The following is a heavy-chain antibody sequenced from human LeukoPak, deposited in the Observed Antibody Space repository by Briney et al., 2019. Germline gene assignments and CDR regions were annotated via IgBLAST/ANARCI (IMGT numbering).Heavy chain of an antibody. CDR3: ARGPPGILAFDY. J-gene: IGHJ4*02. D-gene: IGHD1-26*01. Sequence: SVKVSCKASGGTFSSYAISWVRQAPGQGLEWMGGIIPIFGTANYAQKFQGRVTITADESTSTAYMELSSLRSEDTAVYYCARGPPGILAFDYWGQGTLVTVSS. V-gene: IGHV1-69*01. CDR1: GGTFSSYA. CDR2: IIPIFGTA.